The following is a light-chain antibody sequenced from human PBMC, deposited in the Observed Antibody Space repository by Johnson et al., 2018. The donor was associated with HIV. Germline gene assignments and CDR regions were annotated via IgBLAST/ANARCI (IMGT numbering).Light chain of an antibody. J-gene: IGLJ1*01. V-gene: IGLV1-51*01. CDR2: ENN. CDR1: SSDIGKNY. CDR3: GTWDSSLSAYV. Sequence: SVLTQPPSVSAAPGQKVTISCSGSSSDIGKNYVSWYQQLPGTAPKLLIYENNKRPSGIPDQFSGSKSGTSATLGITGLQTGDEADYYCGTWDSSLSAYVFGTGTKVTVL.